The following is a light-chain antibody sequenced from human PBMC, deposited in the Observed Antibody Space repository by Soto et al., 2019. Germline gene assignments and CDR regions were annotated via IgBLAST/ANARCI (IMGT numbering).Light chain of an antibody. CDR3: SSYTASSTLL. CDR2: EVS. J-gene: IGLJ1*01. CDR1: SSDVGAYNY. Sequence: QSALTQPRSVSGSPGQSLSISCTGTSSDVGAYNYVSWSQQHPGKAPKLLISEVSNRPSGVSNRFSGSKSGNTASLTISGLQADDEADYYCSSYTASSTLLFGTGTKLTVL. V-gene: IGLV2-14*03.